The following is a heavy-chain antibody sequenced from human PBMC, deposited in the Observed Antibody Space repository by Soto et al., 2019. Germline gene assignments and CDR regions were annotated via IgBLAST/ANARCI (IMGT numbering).Heavy chain of an antibody. CDR2: IYPGDSDT. D-gene: IGHD4-17*01. CDR1: VYSFTSYW. V-gene: IGHV5-51*07. CDR3: ARHWTDYGDSYYYYYGMDV. Sequence: PGQSLKISCARSVYSFTSYWIAWVHQKPVKVLDWMGIIYPGDSDTRYSPSFQGQVTISADKSISTAYLQWSSMKASDTAMYYCARHWTDYGDSYYYYYGMDVWGQGTTVTGSS. J-gene: IGHJ6*02.